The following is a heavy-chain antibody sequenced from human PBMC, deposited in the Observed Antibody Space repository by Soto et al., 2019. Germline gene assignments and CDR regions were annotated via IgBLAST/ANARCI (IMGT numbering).Heavy chain of an antibody. CDR3: ARQYCDYVRGAFAI. CDR1: GGSISSYY. CDR2: IYYSGST. J-gene: IGHJ3*02. Sequence: PSETLSLTCTVSGGSISSYYWSWIRQPPGKGLEWIGYIYYSGSTNYNPSLKSRVTISVDTSKNQFSLKLSSVTAADTAVYYCARQYCDYVRGAFAIWGQGTLVTVSS. V-gene: IGHV4-59*01. D-gene: IGHD4-17*01.